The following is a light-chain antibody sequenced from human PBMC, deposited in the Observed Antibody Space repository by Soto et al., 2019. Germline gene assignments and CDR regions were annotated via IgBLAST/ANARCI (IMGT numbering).Light chain of an antibody. CDR2: DAS. Sequence: DIQITQSPSTLSASVGDRVTITCRASQSITSWLDWYQQKPGKAPNLLIYDASSLQSGVPSRFSGSGSGTEFPLTISSLQPDDSATYYCQQYNSHDDIAFGRGTKVEIK. CDR3: QQYNSHDDIA. J-gene: IGKJ4*01. V-gene: IGKV1-5*01. CDR1: QSITSW.